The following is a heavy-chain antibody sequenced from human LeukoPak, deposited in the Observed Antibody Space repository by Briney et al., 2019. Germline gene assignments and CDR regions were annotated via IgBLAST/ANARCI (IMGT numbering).Heavy chain of an antibody. CDR1: HYTFTSYG. J-gene: IGHJ6*03. Sequence: GASVKVSCKASHYTFTSYGISWVRQAPGQGLEWVGWISPYSGNTNSAQKLQGRVTMTTDTSTSTAYMDLRSLRSDDTAVYYCARDPGVTSYYMDVWGKGTTVTVSS. D-gene: IGHD2-21*02. CDR2: ISPYSGNT. CDR3: ARDPGVTSYYMDV. V-gene: IGHV1-18*01.